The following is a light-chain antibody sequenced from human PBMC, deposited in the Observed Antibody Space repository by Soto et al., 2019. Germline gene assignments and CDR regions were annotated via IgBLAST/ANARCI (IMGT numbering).Light chain of an antibody. V-gene: IGKV3-11*01. CDR1: QSVSSY. J-gene: IGKJ4*01. CDR2: DAS. CDR3: QQRSNWPLT. Sequence: EIVLTQSPATLSLSPGERATLSCRASQSVSSYLAWYQQKPGQAPRLLIYDASNRATGIPARFSGSGSGADFTPTISSLEPEDFAVYYCQQRSNWPLTFGGGNKVEI.